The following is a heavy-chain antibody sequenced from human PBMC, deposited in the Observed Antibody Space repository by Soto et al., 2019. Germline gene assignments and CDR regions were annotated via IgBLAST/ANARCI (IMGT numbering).Heavy chain of an antibody. V-gene: IGHV1-46*01. D-gene: IGHD3-9*01. CDR1: GYTFTSYY. Sequence: ASVKVSCKASGYTFTSYYMHWVRQAPGQGLEWMGIINPSGGSTSYAQKFQGRVTMTRDTSTSTVYMELSGLRSEDTAVYYCARDQAHYDILTGYYPDGMDVWGQGTTVTLSS. CDR2: INPSGGST. CDR3: ARDQAHYDILTGYYPDGMDV. J-gene: IGHJ6*02.